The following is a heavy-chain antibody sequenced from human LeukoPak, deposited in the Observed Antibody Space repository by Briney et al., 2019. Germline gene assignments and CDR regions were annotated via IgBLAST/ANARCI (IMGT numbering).Heavy chain of an antibody. J-gene: IGHJ4*02. Sequence: PSETLSLTCAVYGGSFSGYYWSWIRQPPGEGLEWIGEINHSGSTNYNPSLKSRVTISVDTSKNQFSLKLSSVTAADTAVYYCARVHVVVITRGFDYWGQGTLVTVSS. CDR2: INHSGST. D-gene: IGHD3-22*01. CDR1: GGSFSGYY. CDR3: ARVHVVVITRGFDY. V-gene: IGHV4-34*01.